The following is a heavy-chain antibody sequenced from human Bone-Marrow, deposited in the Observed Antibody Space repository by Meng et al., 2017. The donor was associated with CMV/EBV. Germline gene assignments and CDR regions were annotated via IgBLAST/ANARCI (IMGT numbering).Heavy chain of an antibody. J-gene: IGHJ4*02. CDR1: GGSISSYY. V-gene: IGHV4-59*01. CDR3: ARGAGLDY. CDR2: IYYSGST. Sequence: SEPLSLTCTVSGGSISSYYWSWIRQPPGKGLEWIGYIYYSGSTNYNPSLKSRVTISVDTSKNQFSLKLSSVTAADTAVYYCARGAGLDYWGQGTLVTVSS.